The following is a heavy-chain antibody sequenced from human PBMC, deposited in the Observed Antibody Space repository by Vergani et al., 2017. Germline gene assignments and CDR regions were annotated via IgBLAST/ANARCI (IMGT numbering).Heavy chain of an antibody. CDR2: VSHSGDT. D-gene: IGHD3-22*01. Sequence: QVRLQESGPGLVKPSETLSLTCAVSGDSISSGNNWGWIRQPPGKGLEWISSVSHSGDTYSNPSLKGRVSISMDTSKNYFFLTLSSVTAADTAMYYCARRSSSYYFDIWGQGVLITVSS. CDR3: ARRSSSYYFDI. J-gene: IGHJ5*02. V-gene: IGHV4-38-2*01. CDR1: GDSISSGNN.